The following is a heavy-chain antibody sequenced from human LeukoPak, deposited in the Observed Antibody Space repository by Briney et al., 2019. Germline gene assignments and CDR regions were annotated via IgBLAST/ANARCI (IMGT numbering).Heavy chain of an antibody. Sequence: PGGSLRLSCAASGFHFGSYGIHWVRQAPGKGLEWVAVISHEGSQTYSADSVRGRFTTSRDNSKNMVWLQMNSLRAEDTAVYYCARTREQWQVLDYWGQGTLVTVSS. CDR1: GFHFGSYG. CDR3: ARTREQWQVLDY. D-gene: IGHD6-19*01. V-gene: IGHV3-30*03. J-gene: IGHJ4*02. CDR2: ISHEGSQT.